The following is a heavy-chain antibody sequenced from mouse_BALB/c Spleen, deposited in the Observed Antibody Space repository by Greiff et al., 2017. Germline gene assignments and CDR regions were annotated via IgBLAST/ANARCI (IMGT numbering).Heavy chain of an antibody. CDR2: IWAGGST. D-gene: IGHD2-1*01. V-gene: IGHV2-9*02. J-gene: IGHJ3*01. CDR3: ARDRSGNYPWFAY. Sequence: QVQLKESGPGLVAPSQSLSITCTVSGFSLTSYGVHWVRQPPGKGLEWLGVIWAGGSTNYNSALMSRLSISKDNSKSQVFLKRNSLQTDDPAMYYCARDRSGNYPWFAYWGQGTLVTVSA. CDR1: GFSLTSYG.